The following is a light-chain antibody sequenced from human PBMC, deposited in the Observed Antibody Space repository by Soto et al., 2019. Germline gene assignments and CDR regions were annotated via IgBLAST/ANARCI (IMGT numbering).Light chain of an antibody. CDR1: SSVFGGYNS. V-gene: IGLV2-14*03. J-gene: IGLJ1*01. CDR3: SSYTYSSTYL. CDR2: NVY. Sequence: QSVLTPPASVSGSPGQSIPISCTGNSSVFGGYNSVSWYQHHPGKAPKLMIYNVYNRPSGVFHRFSGSKSGSTASLTISGLQAEDEADYYCSSYTYSSTYLFGTGTKV.